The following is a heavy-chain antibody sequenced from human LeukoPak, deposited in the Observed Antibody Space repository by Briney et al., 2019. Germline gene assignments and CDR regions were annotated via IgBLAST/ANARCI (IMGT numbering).Heavy chain of an antibody. V-gene: IGHV4-38-2*01. CDR3: ARGNSYGPFDP. J-gene: IGHJ5*02. CDR2: IYHSGST. CDR1: GFTFSSYG. D-gene: IGHD3-10*01. Sequence: PGGSLRLSCAASGFTFSSYGMHWVRQAPGKGLEWIGSIYHSGSTYYNPSLKSRVTISVDTSKNQFSLKLSSVTAADTAVYYCARGNSYGPFDPWGQGTLVTVSS.